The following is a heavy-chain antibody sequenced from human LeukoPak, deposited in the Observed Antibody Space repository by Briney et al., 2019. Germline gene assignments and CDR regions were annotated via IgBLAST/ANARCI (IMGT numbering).Heavy chain of an antibody. CDR1: GGSFSGYY. CDR3: ARVVRDYYDSSGLRGAFDI. V-gene: IGHV4-34*01. J-gene: IGHJ3*02. CDR2: INHSGST. D-gene: IGHD3-22*01. Sequence: SETLSLTCAVYGGSFSGYYWSWIRQPPGKGLEWIGEINHSGSTNYNPSLKSRVTIYVDTSKNQFSLKLSSVTAADTAVYYCARVVRDYYDSSGLRGAFDIWGQGTMVTVSS.